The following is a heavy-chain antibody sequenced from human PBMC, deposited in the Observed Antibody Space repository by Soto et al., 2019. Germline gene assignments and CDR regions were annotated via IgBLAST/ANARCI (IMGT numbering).Heavy chain of an antibody. V-gene: IGHV3-23*01. Sequence: GGSLRLSCAASGFTFSSYAMSWVRQAPGKGLEWVSAISGSGGSTYYADSVKGRFTISRDNSKNTLYLQMSSLRAEDTAVYYCEKDMDIVVVPAAIPARGYYYYYYGMHVWGQGTTVTV. CDR3: EKDMDIVVVPAAIPARGYYYYYYGMHV. J-gene: IGHJ6*02. D-gene: IGHD2-2*02. CDR1: GFTFSSYA. CDR2: ISGSGGST.